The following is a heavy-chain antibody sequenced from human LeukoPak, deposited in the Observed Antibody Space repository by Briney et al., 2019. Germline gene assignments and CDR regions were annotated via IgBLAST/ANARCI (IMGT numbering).Heavy chain of an antibody. Sequence: PSETLSLTCTVSGGSISSGSYYWSWIRQPAGKGLEWIGRIYTSGSTNYNPSLKSRVTISVDTSKNQFSLKLSSVTAADTAVYYCARSTIFGVVPIGSYYYYMDVWGKGTTVTVSS. D-gene: IGHD3-3*01. CDR3: ARSTIFGVVPIGSYYYYMDV. J-gene: IGHJ6*03. V-gene: IGHV4-61*02. CDR1: GGSISSGSYY. CDR2: IYTSGST.